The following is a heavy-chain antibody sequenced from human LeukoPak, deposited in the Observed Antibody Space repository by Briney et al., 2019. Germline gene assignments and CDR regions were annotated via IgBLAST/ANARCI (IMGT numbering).Heavy chain of an antibody. CDR2: IFYSGTY. J-gene: IGHJ4*02. V-gene: IGHV4-59*01. CDR3: ARDHYCSGGSCYTRGYRFDY. CDR1: GGSIRRNF. D-gene: IGHD2-15*01. Sequence: SETLSLTCTVSGGSIRRNFWSWIRQPPGKGLEWIGYIFYSGTYNYNPSLKSRVTIAIDTSKNQFSLRLSSVTAADTAVYYCARDHYCSGGSCYTRGYRFDYWGQGTLVTVSS.